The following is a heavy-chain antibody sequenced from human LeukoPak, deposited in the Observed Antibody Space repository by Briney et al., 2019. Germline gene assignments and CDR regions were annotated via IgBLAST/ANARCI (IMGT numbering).Heavy chain of an antibody. D-gene: IGHD3-16*01. CDR3: ARFPGLYYGMDV. CDR2: IYYSGST. CDR1: GGSISSSSYY. J-gene: IGHJ6*02. Sequence: SETLSLTCTVSGGSISSSSYYWGWIRQPPGKGLEWIGSIYYSGSTYYNPSLKSRVTISVGTSKNQFSLRLSSVTAADTAVYYCARFPGLYYGMDVWGQGTTVTVSS. V-gene: IGHV4-39*01.